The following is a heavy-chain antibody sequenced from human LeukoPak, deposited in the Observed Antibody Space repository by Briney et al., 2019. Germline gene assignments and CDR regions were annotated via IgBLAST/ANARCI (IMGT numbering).Heavy chain of an antibody. D-gene: IGHD3-3*01. V-gene: IGHV5-51*01. CDR1: GYSFTSYW. J-gene: IGHJ4*02. CDR3: ASTRVGFFAGFDY. CDR2: IYPGDSDT. Sequence: GESLKISFKGSGYSFTSYWIGWVRQMPGKGLEWMGIIYPGDSDTRYSPSFQGQVTISADKSISTAYLQWSSLKASDTAMYYCASTRVGFFAGFDYWGQGTLVTVSS.